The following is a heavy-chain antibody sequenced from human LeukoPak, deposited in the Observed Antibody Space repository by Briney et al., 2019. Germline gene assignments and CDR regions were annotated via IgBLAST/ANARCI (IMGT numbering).Heavy chain of an antibody. CDR2: IIPIFGTA. D-gene: IGHD3-10*01. Sequence: ASVKVSCKASGGTLSSYAISWVRQAPGQGLEWMGRIIPIFGTANYAQKFQGRVTITTDESTSTAYMELSSLRSEDTAVYYCARDQGSPYCYMDVWGKGTTVTVSS. J-gene: IGHJ6*03. CDR3: ARDQGSPYCYMDV. V-gene: IGHV1-69*05. CDR1: GGTLSSYA.